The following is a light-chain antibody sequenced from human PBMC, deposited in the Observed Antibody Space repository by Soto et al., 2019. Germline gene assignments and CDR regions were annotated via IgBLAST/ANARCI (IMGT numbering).Light chain of an antibody. CDR1: SSDIASYDY. CDR2: DVS. Sequence: SVLTQPASLSGSPGQSLTLSPIWTSSDIASYDYVSWYQQHPGKVPKLMIYDVSNRPSGVSNRFSGSKSGNTASLTISGLQAEDEADYYCTSFTTADTHVFGTGTKVTVL. CDR3: TSFTTADTHV. V-gene: IGLV2-14*03. J-gene: IGLJ1*01.